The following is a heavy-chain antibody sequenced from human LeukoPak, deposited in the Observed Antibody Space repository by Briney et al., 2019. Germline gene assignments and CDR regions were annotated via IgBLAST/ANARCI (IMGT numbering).Heavy chain of an antibody. J-gene: IGHJ4*02. CDR2: ISRRSSYI. V-gene: IGHV3-21*01. CDR3: ARDGNGYCSGGTCYSCPDY. CDR1: ALTFSSIS. Sequence: GGSLTLASAVYALTFSSISMNWDRHVPGKWLEWVSSISRRSSYIYYADSVKGRFTISRDNAKNSLYLQMNSLRAEDTAVYYCARDGNGYCSGGTCYSCPDYWGQGTLVTVSS. D-gene: IGHD2-15*01.